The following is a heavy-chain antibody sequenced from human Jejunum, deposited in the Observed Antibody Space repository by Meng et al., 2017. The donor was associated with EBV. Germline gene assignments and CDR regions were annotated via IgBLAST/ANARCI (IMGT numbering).Heavy chain of an antibody. CDR2: INTRTGNP. J-gene: IGHJ4*02. CDR3: ASDISTATFGY. V-gene: IGHV7-4-1*02. D-gene: IGHD2-21*02. CDR1: GYTFSRYA. Sequence: VQLGQVGSELKKPGASGKVSCKASGYTFSRYAMNWVRQAPGQGLEWMGWINTRTGNPAYAQGFTGRFVFSLDTSVSTAYLQISSLKAEDTAVYYCASDISTATFGYWGQGTLVTVSS.